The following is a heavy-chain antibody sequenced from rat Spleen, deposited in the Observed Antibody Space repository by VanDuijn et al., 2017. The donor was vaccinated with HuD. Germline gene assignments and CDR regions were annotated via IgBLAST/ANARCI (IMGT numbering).Heavy chain of an antibody. Sequence: EVQLVESGGGLVQPGRSLKLSCAASGFTFSDYYMAWVRQAPKKGLEWVATIIYDGSRTYYRDSVKGRFTISRDNAKSTLYLQMDSLRSEDTATYYCATQSIIRVPLFDYWGQGVMVTVSS. CDR2: IIYDGSRT. J-gene: IGHJ2*01. CDR3: ATQSIIRVPLFDY. V-gene: IGHV5S10*01. D-gene: IGHD4-3*01. CDR1: GFTFSDYY.